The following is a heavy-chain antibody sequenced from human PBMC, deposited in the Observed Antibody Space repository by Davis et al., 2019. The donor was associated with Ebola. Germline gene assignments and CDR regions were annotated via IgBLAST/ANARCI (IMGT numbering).Heavy chain of an antibody. CDR2: INHSGST. CDR3: ARGPSTIFGVVITYYYGMDV. V-gene: IGHV4-34*09. CDR1: GGSFSGYY. J-gene: IGHJ6*02. D-gene: IGHD3-3*01. Sequence: SETLSLTCAVYGGSFSGYYWSWIRQPPGKGLEWIGEINHSGSTYYNPSLKSRVTISVDTSKNQFSLKLSSVTAADTAVYYCARGPSTIFGVVITYYYGMDVWGQGTTVTVSS.